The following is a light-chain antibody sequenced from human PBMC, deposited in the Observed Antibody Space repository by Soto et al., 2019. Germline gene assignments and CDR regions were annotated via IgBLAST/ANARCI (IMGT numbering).Light chain of an antibody. V-gene: IGKV3-11*01. Sequence: EIVLTQSPAPLSLSPGERVTLSCRASQSVSSYLAWYQQKPGQAPRLLIYGVSNRATGIPARFRGNGSGTDFTLTISSLAPEDFAVYYCQHRRVWPPMYTFGQGTKLE. CDR2: GVS. J-gene: IGKJ2*01. CDR1: QSVSSY. CDR3: QHRRVWPPMYT.